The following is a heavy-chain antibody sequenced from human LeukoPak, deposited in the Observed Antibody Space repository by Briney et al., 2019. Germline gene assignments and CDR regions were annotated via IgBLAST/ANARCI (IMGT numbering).Heavy chain of an antibody. CDR1: GYTFTSYG. D-gene: IGHD5-24*01. V-gene: IGHV1-18*01. CDR3: ARDGESAVEMATVDYYGMDV. J-gene: IGHJ6*02. CDR2: TSAYNGNT. Sequence: ASVKVSCKASGYTFTSYGISWVRQAPGQGLEWMGWTSAYNGNTNYAQKLQGRVTMTTDTSTSTAYMELRSLRSDDTAVYYCARDGESAVEMATVDYYGMDVWGQGTTVTVSS.